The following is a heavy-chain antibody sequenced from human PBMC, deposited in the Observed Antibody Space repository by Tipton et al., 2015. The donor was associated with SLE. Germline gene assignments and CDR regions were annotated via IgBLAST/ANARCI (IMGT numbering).Heavy chain of an antibody. V-gene: IGHV4-59*08. CDR1: GGSIRSYY. CDR3: ARRSYSGTHPEAFDT. CDR2: IYYSGST. D-gene: IGHD1-26*01. J-gene: IGHJ3*02. Sequence: TLSLTCSVSGGSIRSYYWSWIRQPPGKGLEWIGYIYYSGSTNYNPSLKSRVTISVDTSKNQFSLKLSSVTAADTAVYYCARRSYSGTHPEAFDTWGQGTMVTVSS.